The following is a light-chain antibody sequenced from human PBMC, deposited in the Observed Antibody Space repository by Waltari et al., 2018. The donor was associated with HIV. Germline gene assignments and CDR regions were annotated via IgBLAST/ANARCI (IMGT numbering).Light chain of an antibody. V-gene: IGLV2-11*01. CDR2: DFI. J-gene: IGLJ3*02. Sequence: QSALTQPRSVSGSPGQSVTISCTGTSNDVGAYGFVSWYQQHPGKAPILMIFDFITRPSGVPDRFSGSKSGSTASLTISGLQAEDEADYYCSSYAGSYIWVFGGGTKLTVL. CDR1: SNDVGAYGF. CDR3: SSYAGSYIWV.